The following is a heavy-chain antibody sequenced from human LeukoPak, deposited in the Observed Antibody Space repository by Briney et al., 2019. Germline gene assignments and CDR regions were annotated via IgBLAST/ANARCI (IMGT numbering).Heavy chain of an antibody. V-gene: IGHV1-8*01. Sequence: ASVKVSCKASGYTLTSYDINWVRQATGQGLEWMGWMNPNSGNTGYAQKFQGRVTMTRNTSISTAYMELSSLRSEDTAVYYCARGRGYYGSGSYYHNWFDPWGQGTLVTVSS. J-gene: IGHJ5*02. CDR2: MNPNSGNT. CDR3: ARGRGYYGSGSYYHNWFDP. D-gene: IGHD3-10*01. CDR1: GYTLTSYD.